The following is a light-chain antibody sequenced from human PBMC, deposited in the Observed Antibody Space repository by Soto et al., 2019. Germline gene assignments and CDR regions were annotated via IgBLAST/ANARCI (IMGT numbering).Light chain of an antibody. CDR3: ATWDDRLKGV. CDR1: TSNIGSHS. V-gene: IGLV1-44*01. J-gene: IGLJ1*01. Sequence: QSVLTQPPSASGAPGQRVTISCSGSTSNIGSHSVNWYQHVPGAAPKLLITTNNQRPSGVPDRFSGFKSGSSASLVISGLQSEDEADYYCATWDDRLKGVFGTGTKLTVL. CDR2: TNN.